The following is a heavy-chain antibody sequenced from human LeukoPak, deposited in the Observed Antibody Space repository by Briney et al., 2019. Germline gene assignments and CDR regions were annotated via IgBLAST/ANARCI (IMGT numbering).Heavy chain of an antibody. V-gene: IGHV1-69*01. CDR1: GGTFSSYA. J-gene: IGHJ6*03. Sequence: SVKVSCKASGGTFSSYAISWVRQAPGQGLEWMGGIIPTFGTAKYAQKFQGRVTITADEFTDTAYMELSSLRSEDTAVYYCARGPLIVPASYYYYYYYMDVWGKGTTVTVSS. CDR3: ARGPLIVPASYYYYYYYMDV. D-gene: IGHD2-2*01. CDR2: IIPTFGTA.